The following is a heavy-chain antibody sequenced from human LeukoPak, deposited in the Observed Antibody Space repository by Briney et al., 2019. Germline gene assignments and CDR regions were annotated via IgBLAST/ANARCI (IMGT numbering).Heavy chain of an antibody. CDR1: GFTFSSYW. D-gene: IGHD6-19*01. CDR3: ASPIAVAGPYYFDY. J-gene: IGHJ4*02. CDR2: INSDGSST. Sequence: GGSLRPSCAASGFTFSSYWMHWVRQAPGKGLVWVSRINSDGSSTNYAESVKGRFTISRDNAKNTLYLQINSLRAEDTAVYYCASPIAVAGPYYFDYWGQGTLVTVSS. V-gene: IGHV3-74*01.